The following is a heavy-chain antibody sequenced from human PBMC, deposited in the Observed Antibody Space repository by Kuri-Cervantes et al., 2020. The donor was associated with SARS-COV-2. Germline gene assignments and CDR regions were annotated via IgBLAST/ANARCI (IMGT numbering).Heavy chain of an antibody. Sequence: GESPKISCAASGFTFSDYYMSWIRQAPGKGLEWVSYISSSGSTIYYADSVKGRFTISRDNAKNSLYLQMNSLRAEDTAVYYCARRFAVSYYYYYMDVWGKGTTVTVSS. J-gene: IGHJ6*03. CDR2: ISSSGSTI. CDR1: GFTFSDYY. D-gene: IGHD3-10*01. CDR3: ARRFAVSYYYYYMDV. V-gene: IGHV3-11*04.